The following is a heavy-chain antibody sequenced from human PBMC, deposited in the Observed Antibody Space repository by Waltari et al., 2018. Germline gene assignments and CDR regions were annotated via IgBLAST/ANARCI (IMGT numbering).Heavy chain of an antibody. V-gene: IGHV3-30*01. CDR3: ARSSLLFSFYYMNV. J-gene: IGHJ6*03. CDR1: GLHFSNYA. CDR2: ISFDGRNI. Sequence: QVQLVESGGGVVQPGSSLRLSCAASGLHFSNYAMHWVRQAPGKGLEWVAVISFDGRNIFYGDFVRGRFTISRDNSKNTLFLQMNSLGAEDTAVYYCARSSLLFSFYYMNVWGEGTTVTVSS. D-gene: IGHD3-10*02.